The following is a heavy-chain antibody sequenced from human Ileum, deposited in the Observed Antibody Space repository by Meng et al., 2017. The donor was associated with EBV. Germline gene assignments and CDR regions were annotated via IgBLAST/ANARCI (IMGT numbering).Heavy chain of an antibody. J-gene: IGHJ4*02. CDR2: IYHNGGT. CDR1: GGSITERNS. CDR3: ARWAFIYSYGFDN. D-gene: IGHD5-18*01. V-gene: IGHV4-4*02. Sequence: QPQEPGPGPVKPSGTLSLTCAVSGGSITERNSWSWVRQPPGQGLEWIGEIYHNGGTNYNPSLKSRVTISVDKSKNEISLKLRSVTAADTAVYYCARWAFIYSYGFDNWGQGTLVTVSS.